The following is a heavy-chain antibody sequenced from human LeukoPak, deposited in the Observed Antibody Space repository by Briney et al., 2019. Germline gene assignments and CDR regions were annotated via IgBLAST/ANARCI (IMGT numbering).Heavy chain of an antibody. CDR3: ARSSTFDY. CDR2: INPNSGGT. J-gene: IGHJ4*02. Sequence: ASVKVSCKASGYTFTTYSMHWVRQAPGQGLEWMGWINPNSGGTNYAQKFQGRVTMTRDTSISTAYMELSSPRSDDTAVYYCARSSTFDYWGQGTLVTVSS. CDR1: GYTFTTYS. D-gene: IGHD2-2*01. V-gene: IGHV1-2*02.